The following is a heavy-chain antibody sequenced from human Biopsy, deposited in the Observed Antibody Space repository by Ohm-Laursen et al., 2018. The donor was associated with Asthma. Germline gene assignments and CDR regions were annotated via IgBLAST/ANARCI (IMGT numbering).Heavy chain of an antibody. CDR3: ARAVDYSHYYGIDV. J-gene: IGHJ6*02. V-gene: IGHV1-18*01. D-gene: IGHD3-10*01. CDR2: ISVYNGNT. CDR1: GYTFNSAG. Sequence: SSVKVSCKTSGYTFNSAGITWVRQAPGQGLEWMGWISVYNGNTKVAQKLQDRVTMITDTSTSTAYMELRSLRSDDTAVYFCARAVDYSHYYGIDVWVQGTTVTVS.